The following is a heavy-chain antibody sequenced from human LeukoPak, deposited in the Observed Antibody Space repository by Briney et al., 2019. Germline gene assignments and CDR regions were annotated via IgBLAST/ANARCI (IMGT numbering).Heavy chain of an antibody. CDR2: INHSGST. J-gene: IGHJ4*02. Sequence: SETLSLTCAVYGGPFSGYYWSWIRQPPGKGLEWIGEINHSGSTNYNPSLKSRVTISVDTSKNQFSLKLSSVTAADTAVYYCARIRYFDPFDYWGQGTLVTVSS. D-gene: IGHD3-9*01. CDR1: GGPFSGYY. V-gene: IGHV4-34*01. CDR3: ARIRYFDPFDY.